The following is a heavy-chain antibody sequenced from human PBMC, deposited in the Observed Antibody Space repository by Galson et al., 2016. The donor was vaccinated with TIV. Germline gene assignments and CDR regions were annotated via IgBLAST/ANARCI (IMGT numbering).Heavy chain of an antibody. V-gene: IGHV1-69*13. CDR2: IIPIFGMT. D-gene: IGHD5-18*01. J-gene: IGHJ6*02. CDR3: ARALDTSTNTAYFYYYGLDV. Sequence: SVKVSCKASGGTFSSYAISWVRQASGQGLEWMGGIIPIFGMTNYAQKFQGRVTITADESTSTIYMELSNLRSADTADYFCARALDTSTNTAYFYYYGLDVWGQGTTVTVSS. CDR1: GGTFSSYA.